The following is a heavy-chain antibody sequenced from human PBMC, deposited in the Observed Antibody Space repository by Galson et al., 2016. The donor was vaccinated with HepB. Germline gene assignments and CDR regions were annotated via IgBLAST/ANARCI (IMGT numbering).Heavy chain of an antibody. CDR2: INPSDGGT. Sequence: SVKVSCKASGHSVSNHYIHWVRQAPGHGLEWMGIINPSDGGTTYAQKFQGRITVTRDTSTSTVYMELSILRPDDTAMYYCARDDVRAARAYNWFDPWGQGTLVTVSS. CDR3: ARDDVRAARAYNWFDP. V-gene: IGHV1-46*03. D-gene: IGHD6-6*01. J-gene: IGHJ5*02. CDR1: GHSVSNHY.